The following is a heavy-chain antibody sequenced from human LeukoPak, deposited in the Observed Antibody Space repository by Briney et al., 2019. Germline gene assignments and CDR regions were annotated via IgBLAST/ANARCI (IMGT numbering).Heavy chain of an antibody. CDR3: AKDMSDILIPHYYFDY. J-gene: IGHJ4*02. V-gene: IGHV3-23*01. CDR1: GFTFSSYA. CDR2: ISGSGGST. D-gene: IGHD3-9*01. Sequence: GGSLRLSCAASGFTFSSYAMSWVRQAPGKGLEWVSAISGSGGSTYYADSVKGRFTISRDNSENTLYLQMNSLRAEDTAVYYCAKDMSDILIPHYYFDYWGQGTLVTVSS.